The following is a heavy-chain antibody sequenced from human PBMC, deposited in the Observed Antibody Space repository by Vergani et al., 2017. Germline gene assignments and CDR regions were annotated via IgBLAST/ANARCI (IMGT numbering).Heavy chain of an antibody. D-gene: IGHD3-3*01. J-gene: IGHJ4*02. CDR1: GFTFDDYA. CDR3: ARGLRFLEWPLDY. CDR2: ISWNSGSI. V-gene: IGHV3-9*01. Sequence: EVQLVESGGGLVQPGRYLRLSCAASGFTFDDYAMHWVRQAPGKGLEWVSGISWNSGSIGYADSVKGRFTISRDNAKNSLYLQMNSLRAEDTALYHCARGLRFLEWPLDYWGQGTLVTVSS.